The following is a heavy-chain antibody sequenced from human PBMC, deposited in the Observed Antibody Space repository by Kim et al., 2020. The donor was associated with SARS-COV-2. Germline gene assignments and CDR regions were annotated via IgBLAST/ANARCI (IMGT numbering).Heavy chain of an antibody. Sequence: GGSLRLSCAASGFTFSSYGMHWVRQAPGKGLEWVTIISYDGSNKYYADSVKGRFTMSRDNSKNTLYLQMNSLRAEDTAVYYCAKVGGYGYYYGMDVWGQGTTVTVSS. J-gene: IGHJ6*02. CDR2: ISYDGSNK. V-gene: IGHV3-30*18. D-gene: IGHD5-18*01. CDR1: GFTFSSYG. CDR3: AKVGGYGYYYGMDV.